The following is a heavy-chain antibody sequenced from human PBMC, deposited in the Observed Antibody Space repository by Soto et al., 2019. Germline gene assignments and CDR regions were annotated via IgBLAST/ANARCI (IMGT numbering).Heavy chain of an antibody. V-gene: IGHV3-23*01. Sequence: EVQLLESGGGVVQPGGSLRLSCAASGFTFTSYAMTWVRHAPGKGLEWVSAISSGSGGSTYYDDSMKGRFTISRDNSRNTLYMQMNSLIAEETAVYYCENSSKGGRRWYVPLDYWGQGTLVTVSS. CDR2: ISSGSGGST. CDR1: GFTFTSYA. CDR3: ENSSKGGRRWYVPLDY. D-gene: IGHD6-13*01. J-gene: IGHJ4*02.